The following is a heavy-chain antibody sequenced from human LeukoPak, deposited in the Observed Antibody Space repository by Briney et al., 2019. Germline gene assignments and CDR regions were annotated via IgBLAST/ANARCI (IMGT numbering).Heavy chain of an antibody. V-gene: IGHV3-21*01. CDR2: ISSSSTYM. D-gene: IGHD6-19*01. Sequence: GGSLRLSCEASGFSFSGYSMNWVPQAPGKALEWFSSISSSSTYMFHADSVKGRFTISRDNAKNSLYLQMNSLRAEDTAVYYCARGDYRPAMAGEPFDYWGQGTLVTVSS. CDR3: ARGDYRPAMAGEPFDY. J-gene: IGHJ4*02. CDR1: GFSFSGYS.